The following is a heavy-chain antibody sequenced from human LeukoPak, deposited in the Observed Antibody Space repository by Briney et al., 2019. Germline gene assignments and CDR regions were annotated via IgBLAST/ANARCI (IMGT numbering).Heavy chain of an antibody. CDR3: ARTQVAGYYYYYGMDV. J-gene: IGHJ6*02. V-gene: IGHV3-74*01. Sequence: PGGSLRLSCAASGFRFSSYWMHWVRQAPGKGLVWVSRINSDGSSTSYADSVKGRFTISRDNAKNTLSLQMNSLRAEDTAVYYCARTQVAGYYYYYGMDVWGQGTTVTVSS. CDR2: INSDGSST. CDR1: GFRFSSYW. D-gene: IGHD6-19*01.